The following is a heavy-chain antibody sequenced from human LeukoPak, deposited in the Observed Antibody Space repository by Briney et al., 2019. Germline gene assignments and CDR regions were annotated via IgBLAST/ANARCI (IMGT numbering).Heavy chain of an antibody. CDR1: GFTFSSYG. Sequence: PGGSLRLSCAASGFTFSSYGMHWVRQAPGKGLEWVAFIRYDGSNKYYADSVKGRFTISRDNSKNTLYLQMNSLRAEDTAVYYCGKTARSSSGWFDYWGQGTLVTVSS. CDR3: GKTARSSSGWFDY. J-gene: IGHJ4*02. V-gene: IGHV3-30*02. CDR2: IRYDGSNK. D-gene: IGHD6-19*01.